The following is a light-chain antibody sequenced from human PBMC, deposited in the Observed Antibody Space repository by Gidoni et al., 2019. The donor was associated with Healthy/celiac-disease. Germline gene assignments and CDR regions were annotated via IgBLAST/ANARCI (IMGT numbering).Light chain of an antibody. V-gene: IGKV3-11*01. CDR1: QSVSSY. J-gene: IGKJ4*01. CDR2: DAS. CDR3: QQRSNWPRLT. Sequence: IVLKQSPATLSLSPGERATLPCRASQSVSSYLAWYQQKPGQAPKLLIYDASNRATGIPARFSGSGSGTDFTLTISSLEPEDFAVYYCQQRSNWPRLTFGGGTKVEIK.